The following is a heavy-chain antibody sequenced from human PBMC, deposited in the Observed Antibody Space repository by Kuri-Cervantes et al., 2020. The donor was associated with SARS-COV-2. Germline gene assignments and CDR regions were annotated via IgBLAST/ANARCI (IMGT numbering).Heavy chain of an antibody. CDR1: GGTFSSYA. J-gene: IGHJ4*02. Sequence: SVKISCKASGGTFSSYAISWVRQAPGQGLEWMGGIIPIFGTANYAQKSQGRVTITADESTSTAYMELSSLRSEDTAVYYCARGGGYCSSTSCPSDYWGQGTLVTCSS. D-gene: IGHD2-2*01. CDR3: ARGGGYCSSTSCPSDY. V-gene: IGHV1-69*13. CDR2: IIPIFGTA.